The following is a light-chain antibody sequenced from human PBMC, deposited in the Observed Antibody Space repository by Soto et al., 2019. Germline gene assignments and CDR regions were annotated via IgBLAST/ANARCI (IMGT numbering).Light chain of an antibody. CDR1: SSDVGGYNY. CDR2: EVS. J-gene: IGLJ2*01. V-gene: IGLV2-14*01. CDR3: ATWDDSLNGVV. Sequence: QSALTQPASVSGSPGQSITISCTGTSSDVGGYNYVSWYQQHPGKAPKLMIYEVSNRPSGVSNRFSGSKSGTSASLAISGLQSDDEADYYCATWDDSLNGVVFGGGTKLTVL.